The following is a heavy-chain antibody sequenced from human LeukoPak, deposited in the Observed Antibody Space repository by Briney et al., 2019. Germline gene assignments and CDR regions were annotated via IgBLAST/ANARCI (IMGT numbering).Heavy chain of an antibody. J-gene: IGHJ4*02. V-gene: IGHV3-30*04. CDR1: GFTFSSYA. CDR2: ISYDGSNK. Sequence: GGSLRLSCAASGFTFSSYAMHWVRQAPGKGLEWVAVISYDGSNKYYADSVKGRFTISRDNSKNTLYLQMNSLRAEDTAVYYCAFDRFDYWGQGTLVTVSS. CDR3: AFDRFDY.